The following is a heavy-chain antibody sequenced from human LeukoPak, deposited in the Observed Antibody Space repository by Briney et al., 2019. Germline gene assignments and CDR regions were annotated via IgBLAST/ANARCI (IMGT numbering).Heavy chain of an antibody. J-gene: IGHJ4*02. Sequence: SETLSLTCTVSGYSITSEYYWGWIRQPPGKGLEWIGSVYHRGNTYYIPSLKSRVTVSIDTSKDQFSLKLRSVTAADTATYYCALYNVGFDFWGQGALVIVSS. V-gene: IGHV4-38-2*02. D-gene: IGHD2-21*01. CDR2: VYHRGNT. CDR1: GYSITSEYY. CDR3: ALYNVGFDF.